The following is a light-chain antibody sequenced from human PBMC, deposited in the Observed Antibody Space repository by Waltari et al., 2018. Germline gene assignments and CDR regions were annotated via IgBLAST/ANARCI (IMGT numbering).Light chain of an antibody. V-gene: IGKV2-24*01. CDR2: DIS. Sequence: DIVVTLTPLPSPVTLGQPASISCRTSQSVGHSHGKAYLSWLHQSPGQPPRLLIYDISNRVSGVPDRFSGSGAGTDFTLKISRVEAEDVGVYYCMQATAFPWTFGQGTTVEIK. CDR3: MQATAFPWT. J-gene: IGKJ1*01. CDR1: QSVGHSHGKAY.